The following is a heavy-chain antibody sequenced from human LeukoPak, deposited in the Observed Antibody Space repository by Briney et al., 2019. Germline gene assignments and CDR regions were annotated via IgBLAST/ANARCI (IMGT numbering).Heavy chain of an antibody. Sequence: TGGSLRLSCAASGFTFSSYAMHWVRQAPGKGLGWVAVISYDGSNKYYADSVKGRFTISRDNSKNTLYLQMNSLRAEDTAVYYCARDPAHYYDSSGYYYDYWGQGTLVTVSS. CDR1: GFTFSSYA. V-gene: IGHV3-30-3*01. D-gene: IGHD3-22*01. J-gene: IGHJ4*02. CDR3: ARDPAHYYDSSGYYYDY. CDR2: ISYDGSNK.